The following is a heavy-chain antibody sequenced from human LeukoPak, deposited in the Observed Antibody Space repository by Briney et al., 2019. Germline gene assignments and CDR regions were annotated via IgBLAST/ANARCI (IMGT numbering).Heavy chain of an antibody. Sequence: NPSQTLSLTCTVSGGSISSGSYYWSWIRQPAGKGLEWIGRIYTSGSTNYNPSLKSRVTISVDTSKNQFSLKLNSVTAADTAVYYCVRHSDYYGSGSYYQFDYWGQGTLVTVSS. CDR3: VRHSDYYGSGSYYQFDY. CDR2: IYTSGST. CDR1: GGSISSGSYY. D-gene: IGHD3-10*01. J-gene: IGHJ4*02. V-gene: IGHV4-61*02.